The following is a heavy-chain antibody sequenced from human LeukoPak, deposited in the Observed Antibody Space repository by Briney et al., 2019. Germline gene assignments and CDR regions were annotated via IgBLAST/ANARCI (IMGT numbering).Heavy chain of an antibody. D-gene: IGHD1-26*01. J-gene: IGHJ5*02. V-gene: IGHV4-59*12. CDR1: GDSISLYY. CDR3: ARIIISGSNWFDP. Sequence: SETLSLTCSVSGDSISLYYWSWIRQPPGKGLEWIGYIDHTGSTNYNPSLNSRVTISIDTSKNQFSLKLTSVTAADTAVYYCARIIISGSNWFDPWGQGTLVTVSS. CDR2: IDHTGST.